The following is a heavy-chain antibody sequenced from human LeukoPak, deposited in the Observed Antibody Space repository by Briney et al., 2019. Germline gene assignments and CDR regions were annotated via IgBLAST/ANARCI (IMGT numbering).Heavy chain of an antibody. CDR3: ARDPILGAPDYFDY. Sequence: PGGSLRLSCAASGFTFSSYSMNWVRQAPGKGLEWVSYISSSSSTIYYADSVKGRFTISRDNAKNSLYLQMNSLRAEDTAVYYCARDPILGAPDYFDYWGQGTLVTVSS. J-gene: IGHJ4*02. CDR2: ISSSSSTI. V-gene: IGHV3-48*01. D-gene: IGHD1-26*01. CDR1: GFTFSSYS.